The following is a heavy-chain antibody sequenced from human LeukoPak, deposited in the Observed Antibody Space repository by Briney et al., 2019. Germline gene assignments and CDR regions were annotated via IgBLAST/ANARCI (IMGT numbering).Heavy chain of an antibody. CDR3: VRAQGSYYHYYMDV. J-gene: IGHJ6*03. CDR2: INPSGGSP. D-gene: IGHD1-26*01. V-gene: IGHV1-46*01. CDR1: GYSSTNYG. Sequence: ASVKVSCKASGYSSTNYGISWVRQAPGQGLEWMGIINPSGGSPNYAQKFQGRVTMTRDMSTSTVNMELSSLRSEDTAVYYCVRAQGSYYHYYMDVWGKGTTVTVSS.